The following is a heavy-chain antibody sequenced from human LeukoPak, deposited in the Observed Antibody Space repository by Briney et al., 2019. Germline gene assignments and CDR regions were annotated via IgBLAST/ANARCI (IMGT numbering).Heavy chain of an antibody. Sequence: GGSLRLSCAASGFSFSSYWMHWVREAPGKGLGWVARIQYDGSTTNYADSVKGRFTISRDNAKKTLYVQMNSLRAEDAGVYYCGGVLVAGATLNSLDLWARGTMVTVSS. CDR1: GFSFSSYW. CDR3: GGVLVAGATLNSLDL. CDR2: IQYDGSTT. D-gene: IGHD2-15*01. V-gene: IGHV3-74*01. J-gene: IGHJ3*01.